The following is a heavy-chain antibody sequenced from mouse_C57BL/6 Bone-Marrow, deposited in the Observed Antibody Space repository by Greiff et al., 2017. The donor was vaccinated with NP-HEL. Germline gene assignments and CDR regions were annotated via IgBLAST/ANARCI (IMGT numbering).Heavy chain of an antibody. CDR3: TRDNEGSDWYFDV. Sequence: EVMLVESGEGLVKPGGSLKLSCAASGFTFSSYAMSWVRQTPEKRLEWVAYISSGGGYIYYADTVKGRFTISRDNARNTLYLQMSSLKSEYTAMYYCTRDNEGSDWYFDVWGTGTTVTVSS. V-gene: IGHV5-9-1*02. CDR1: GFTFSSYA. CDR2: ISSGGGYI. J-gene: IGHJ1*03.